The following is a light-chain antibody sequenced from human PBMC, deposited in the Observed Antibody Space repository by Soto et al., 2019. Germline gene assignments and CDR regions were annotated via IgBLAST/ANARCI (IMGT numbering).Light chain of an antibody. CDR2: GAS. J-gene: IGKJ3*01. Sequence: EIVMTQSPATLSVSPGERATLSCRASQSVSSNLAWYQQKPGQAPRLLIYGASTRATGVPARFSGSGSGTDFTLTISSLGPEDFAVYYCQQRSNWPITFGPGTKVDI. V-gene: IGKV3-15*01. CDR1: QSVSSN. CDR3: QQRSNWPIT.